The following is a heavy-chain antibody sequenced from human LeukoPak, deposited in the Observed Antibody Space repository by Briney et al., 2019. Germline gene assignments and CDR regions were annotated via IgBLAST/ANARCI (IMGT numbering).Heavy chain of an antibody. J-gene: IGHJ5*02. D-gene: IGHD3-9*01. CDR3: ARVSYYDILTGANSGFDP. CDR2: INPNSGGT. CDR1: GYTFTGYY. V-gene: IGHV1-2*02. Sequence: GASVKVSCKASGYTFTGYYMHWVRQAPGQGLEWMGWINPNSGGTNYAQKLQGRVTMTRDTSISTAYMELSRLRSDDTAVYYCARVSYYDILTGANSGFDPWGQGTLVTVSS.